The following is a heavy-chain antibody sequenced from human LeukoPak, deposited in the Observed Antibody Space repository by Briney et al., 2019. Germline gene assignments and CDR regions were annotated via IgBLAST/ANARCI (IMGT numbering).Heavy chain of an antibody. J-gene: IGHJ4*02. Sequence: SETLSLTCAVYGGSFSGYYWSWIRQPPGKGLEWIGEINHSESTNYSPSLKSRVTISVDTSKNQFSLKLSSVTAADTAVYYCARGPYNSRHFDYWGQGTLVTVSS. CDR2: INHSEST. V-gene: IGHV4-34*01. CDR3: ARGPYNSRHFDY. CDR1: GGSFSGYY. D-gene: IGHD6-13*01.